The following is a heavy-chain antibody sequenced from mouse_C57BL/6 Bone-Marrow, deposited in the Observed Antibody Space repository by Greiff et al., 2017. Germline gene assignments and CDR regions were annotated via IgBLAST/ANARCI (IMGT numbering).Heavy chain of an antibody. J-gene: IGHJ4*01. V-gene: IGHV7-3*01. CDR2: IRNKANGYTT. Sequence: EVHLVESGGGLVQPGGSLSLSCAASGFTFTDYYMSWVRQPPGKALEWLGFIRNKANGYTTEYSASVKGRFTISRDNYQSILYLQMKALRAEDSATYYCARSTLLFPGAMDYWGQGTSVTVSS. D-gene: IGHD2-1*01. CDR3: ARSTLLFPGAMDY. CDR1: GFTFTDYY.